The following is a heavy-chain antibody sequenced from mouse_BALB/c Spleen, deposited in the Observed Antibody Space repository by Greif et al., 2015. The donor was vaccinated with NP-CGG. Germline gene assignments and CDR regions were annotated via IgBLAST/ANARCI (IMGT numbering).Heavy chain of an antibody. V-gene: IGHV1-14*01. CDR2: INPYNDGT. J-gene: IGHJ4*01. CDR1: GYTFTSYV. CDR3: ARWATTGAMDY. Sequence: EVKLVESGPELVKPGASVKMSCKASGYTFTSYVMHWVKQKPGQGLEWIGYINPYNDGTKYNEKFKGKATLTSDKSSSTAYMELSSLTSEDSAVYYCARWATTGAMDYWGQGTSVTVSS. D-gene: IGHD1-1*01.